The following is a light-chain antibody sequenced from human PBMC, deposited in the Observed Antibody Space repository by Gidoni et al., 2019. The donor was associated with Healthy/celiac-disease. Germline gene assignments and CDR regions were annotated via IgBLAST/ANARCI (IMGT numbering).Light chain of an antibody. CDR3: QQYNSYPWT. J-gene: IGKJ1*01. CDR1: QSISNW. CDR2: KAS. Sequence: DIQMTQSPSTLSASVGDRVTITCRASQSISNWLAWYQQKPGKAPKFLIYKASRLESGVPSRFSGSGSGTEFTLTISSLQPDDLATYYCQQYNSYPWTFGQGTKVEIK. V-gene: IGKV1-5*03.